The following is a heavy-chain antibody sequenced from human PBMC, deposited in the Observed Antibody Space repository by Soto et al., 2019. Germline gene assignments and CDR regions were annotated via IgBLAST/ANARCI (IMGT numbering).Heavy chain of an antibody. J-gene: IGHJ5*02. D-gene: IGHD3-3*01. V-gene: IGHV1-18*01. CDR2: ISAYDGKT. CDR1: GYTFNTYG. CDR3: ARAPNAFWTSYCFDT. Sequence: ASVKVSCKTSGYTFNTYGINWVRQAPGQGLELMGWISAYDGKTTYAEKFQGRVTMTTDTSTSTAYMELRGLRSDDTAIYYCARAPNAFWTSYCFDTWGQGTPVTVSS.